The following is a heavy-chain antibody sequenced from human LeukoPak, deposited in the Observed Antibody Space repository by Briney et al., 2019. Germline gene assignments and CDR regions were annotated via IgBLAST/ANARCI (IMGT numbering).Heavy chain of an antibody. CDR3: ARDPMYNGGNSGAFDF. CDR1: GFTFSDHF. D-gene: IGHD4-23*01. V-gene: IGHV3-11*01. CDR2: ISGSGAT. J-gene: IGHJ3*01. Sequence: GGSLRLSCAASGFTFSDHFMTWIRQAPGKGLEWISHISGSGATYYADSVKGRFTISRDNAQNSLWLQMSSLRAEDTAAYYCARDPMYNGGNSGAFDFWGQGTLVTVSS.